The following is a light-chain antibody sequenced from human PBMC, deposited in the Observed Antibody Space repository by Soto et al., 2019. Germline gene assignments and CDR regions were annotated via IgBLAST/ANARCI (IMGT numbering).Light chain of an antibody. CDR3: QRYGSSPPHT. CDR1: PGVYNNY. V-gene: IGKV3-20*01. J-gene: IGKJ5*01. CDR2: GAS. Sequence: EIVLSQSQGQLSLAPGEGATPSCGASPGVYNNYLAWYQQKPGQGPRLLISGASIRATGIPDRFSGSGSGTDFTLTISRLESEDFAVYYCQRYGSSPPHTFGQGTRLEIK.